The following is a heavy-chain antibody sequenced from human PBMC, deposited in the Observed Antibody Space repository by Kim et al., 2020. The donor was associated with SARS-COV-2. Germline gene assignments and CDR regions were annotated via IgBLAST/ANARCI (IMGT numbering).Heavy chain of an antibody. V-gene: IGHV1-46*01. D-gene: IGHD2-2*01. CDR3: ASSTSLWGDFDY. Sequence: SYAQKFPGRVTMTRDTSTSTVYMELSSLRSEDTAVYYCASSTSLWGDFDYWGQGTLVTVSS. J-gene: IGHJ4*02.